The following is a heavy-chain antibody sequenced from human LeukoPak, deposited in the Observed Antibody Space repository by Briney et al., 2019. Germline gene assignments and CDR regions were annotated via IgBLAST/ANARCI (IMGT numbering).Heavy chain of an antibody. CDR3: AREGDKYANWFDT. D-gene: IGHD2-8*01. CDR2: IYYSGST. J-gene: IGHJ5*02. V-gene: IGHV4-59*01. CDR1: GGSISSYY. Sequence: PSETLSLTCTVSGGSISSYYWSWIRQPPGKGLEWIGYIYYSGSTNYNPSLKGRVTISVDTSKNQFSLNLSSVTAADTAVYYCAREGDKYANWFDTWGQGTLVTVSS.